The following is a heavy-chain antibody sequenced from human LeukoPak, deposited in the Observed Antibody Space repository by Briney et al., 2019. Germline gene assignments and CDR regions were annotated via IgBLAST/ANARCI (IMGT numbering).Heavy chain of an antibody. CDR1: GRSFTNYW. CDR2: IYPGDSDT. CDR3: ARQRDGYNIRSFDI. V-gene: IGHV5-51*01. D-gene: IGHD5-24*01. J-gene: IGHJ3*02. Sequence: GESLKISCKGSGRSFTNYWIAWVRQMPGKGLEWMGIIYPGDSDTRYSPSFQGQVTISTDKSISTAYLQWSSLKASDTAMYYCARQRDGYNIRSFDIWGQGTMVTVSS.